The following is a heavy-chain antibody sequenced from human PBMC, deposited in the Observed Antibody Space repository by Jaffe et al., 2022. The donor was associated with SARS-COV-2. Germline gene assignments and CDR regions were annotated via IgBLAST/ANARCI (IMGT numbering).Heavy chain of an antibody. J-gene: IGHJ6*02. CDR2: IYHSGST. CDR3: ASPPSRGFVLRFLEWSPNYYYGMDV. V-gene: IGHV4-4*02. CDR1: GGSISSSNW. Sequence: QVQLQESGPGLVKPSGTLSLTCAVSGGSISSSNWWSWVRQPPGKGLEWIGEIYHSGSTNYNPSLKSRVTISVDKSKNQFSLKLSSVTAADTAVYYCASPPSRGFVLRFLEWSPNYYYGMDVWGQGTTVTVSS. D-gene: IGHD3-3*01.